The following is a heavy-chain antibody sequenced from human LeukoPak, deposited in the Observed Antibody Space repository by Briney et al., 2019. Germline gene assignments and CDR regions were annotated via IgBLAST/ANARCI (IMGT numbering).Heavy chain of an antibody. Sequence: SETLSLTCTVSGGSIASYYWSWIRQPPGKGLEWIGYIYYTGSTNNNPSLKSRVTISVDTSKNHFSLKLRSVTAADTAVYDCARGDGDPFDYWGQGTLVTVSS. CDR1: GGSIASYY. D-gene: IGHD4-17*01. V-gene: IGHV4-59*01. CDR2: IYYTGST. CDR3: ARGDGDPFDY. J-gene: IGHJ4*02.